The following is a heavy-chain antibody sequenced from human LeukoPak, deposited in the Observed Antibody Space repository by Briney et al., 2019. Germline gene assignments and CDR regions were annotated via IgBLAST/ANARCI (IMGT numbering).Heavy chain of an antibody. CDR1: GGSFSGYY. CDR3: ARVVVVVAATYNWFDP. Sequence: SETLSLTCAVYGGSFSGYYWSWLRQPPGKGLEWIGEINHSGSTNYNPSLKSRVTISVDTSKNQFSLKLSSVTAADTAVYYCARVVVVVAATYNWFDPWGQGTLVTVSS. D-gene: IGHD2-15*01. J-gene: IGHJ5*02. V-gene: IGHV4-34*01. CDR2: INHSGST.